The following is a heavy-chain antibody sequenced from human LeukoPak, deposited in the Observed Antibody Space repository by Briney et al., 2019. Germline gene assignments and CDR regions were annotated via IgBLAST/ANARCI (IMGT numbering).Heavy chain of an antibody. Sequence: PSETLSLTCAVYGGSFSGYYWSWIRQPPGKGLEWIGEINHSGSTNYNPSLKSRVTISVDTSKNQFSLKLSSVTAADTAVYYCARSRSGPGFGPRNYFDYWGQGTLVTVSS. CDR2: INHSGST. CDR3: ARSRSGPGFGPRNYFDY. J-gene: IGHJ4*02. D-gene: IGHD6-19*01. V-gene: IGHV4-34*01. CDR1: GGSFSGYY.